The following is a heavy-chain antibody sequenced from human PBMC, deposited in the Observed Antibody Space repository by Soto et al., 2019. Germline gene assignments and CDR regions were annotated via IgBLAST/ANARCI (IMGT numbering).Heavy chain of an antibody. D-gene: IGHD3-22*01. CDR3: YDSSGSDAFDI. Sequence: GGSLRLSCAASGFAFSSYAMHWARQAPGKGLEWVAVISYDGSNKYYADSVKGRFTISRDNSKNTLYLQMNSLRAEDTAVYYCYDSSGSDAFDIWGQGTLVTV. V-gene: IGHV3-30-3*01. CDR1: GFAFSSYA. CDR2: ISYDGSNK. J-gene: IGHJ3*02.